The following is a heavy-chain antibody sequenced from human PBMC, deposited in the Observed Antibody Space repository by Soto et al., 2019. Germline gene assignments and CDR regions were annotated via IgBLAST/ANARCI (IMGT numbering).Heavy chain of an antibody. CDR1: GGSFSGYY. CDR2: INHSGST. CDR3: ARGLSSGYSTFDY. J-gene: IGHJ4*02. Sequence: PSETLSLTCAVYGGSFSGYYWSWIRQPPGKGLEWIGEINHSGSTNYNPSLKSRVTISVDTSKNQFSLKLSSVTAADTAVYYCARGLSSGYSTFDYWGQGTLVTVSS. V-gene: IGHV4-34*01. D-gene: IGHD3-22*01.